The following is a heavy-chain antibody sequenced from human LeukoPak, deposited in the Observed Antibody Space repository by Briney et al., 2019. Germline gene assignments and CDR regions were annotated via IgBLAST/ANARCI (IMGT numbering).Heavy chain of an antibody. CDR2: ISGSGGST. CDR3: AKSSHDYVWGNDY. Sequence: PGGSLRLSCAASGFTFSSYAMSWVRQAPGKGLKWVSAISGSGGSTYYADSVKGRFTISRDNSKNTLYLQMNSLRAEDTAVYYCAKSSHDYVWGNDYWGQGTLVTVSS. D-gene: IGHD3-16*01. V-gene: IGHV3-23*01. J-gene: IGHJ4*02. CDR1: GFTFSSYA.